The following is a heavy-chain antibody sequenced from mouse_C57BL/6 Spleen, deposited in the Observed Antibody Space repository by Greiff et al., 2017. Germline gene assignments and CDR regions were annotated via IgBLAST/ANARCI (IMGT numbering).Heavy chain of an antibody. CDR2: IYPGSGST. J-gene: IGHJ2*01. V-gene: IGHV1-55*01. CDR3: ARSRGTTVVALYYFDY. Sequence: VQLQQPGAELVKPGASVKMSCKASGYTFTSYWITWVKQRPGQGLEWIGDIYPGSGSTNYNEKFKSKAKLTVDTSSSTAYMQLSSLTSEDSAVYYCARSRGTTVVALYYFDYWGQGTTLTVSS. CDR1: GYTFTSYW. D-gene: IGHD1-1*01.